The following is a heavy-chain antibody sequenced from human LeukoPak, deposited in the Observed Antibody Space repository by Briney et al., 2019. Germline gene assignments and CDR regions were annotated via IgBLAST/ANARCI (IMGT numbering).Heavy chain of an antibody. J-gene: IGHJ5*02. CDR2: ISGSGGST. Sequence: GGSLRLSCAASGFTFSSYAMSWVRQAPGKGLEWVSAISGSGGSTYYADSVKGRFTISRDNSKNTLYLQMNSLRAEDTAVYYCAKDLELDYYGSESYYNVYTNWFDPWGQGTLVTVSS. CDR3: AKDLELDYYGSESYYNVYTNWFDP. D-gene: IGHD3-10*01. V-gene: IGHV3-23*01. CDR1: GFTFSSYA.